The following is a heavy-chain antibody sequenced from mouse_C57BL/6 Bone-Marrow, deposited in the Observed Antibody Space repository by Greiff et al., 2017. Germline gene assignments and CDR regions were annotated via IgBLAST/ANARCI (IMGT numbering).Heavy chain of an antibody. CDR3: ATVDWDHFDY. V-gene: IGHV1-80*01. J-gene: IGHJ2*01. Sequence: LQQSGASVKISCKASGYAFSSYWMYWVKQRPGKGLEWIGKIYPGDGDTNYNGKFKGKATLTADKSSSTAYMQLSSLTSEDSAVYFCATVDWDHFDYWGQGTTLTVSS. D-gene: IGHD4-1*01. CDR2: IYPGDGDT. CDR1: GYAFSSYW.